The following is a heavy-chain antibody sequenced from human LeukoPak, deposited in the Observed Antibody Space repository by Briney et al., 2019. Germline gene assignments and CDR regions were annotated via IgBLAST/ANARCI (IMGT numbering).Heavy chain of an antibody. CDR1: GYTFTSYD. Sequence: ASVTVSCKASGYTFTSYDINWLRQATGQGLEWMGWMNPNSGNTGYAQKFQGRVTITRNTSISTAYMELSSLRSEDTAVYYCARGGTMVRGVIRGRPYYFDYWGQGTLVTGSS. D-gene: IGHD3-10*01. J-gene: IGHJ4*02. CDR2: MNPNSGNT. CDR3: ARGGTMVRGVIRGRPYYFDY. V-gene: IGHV1-8*03.